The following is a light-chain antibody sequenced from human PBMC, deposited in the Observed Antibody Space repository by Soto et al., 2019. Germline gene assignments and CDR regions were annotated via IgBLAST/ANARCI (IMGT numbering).Light chain of an antibody. CDR3: CSYAGSYTLVV. CDR1: SSDVGGYDY. Sequence: QSVLTQPRSVSGSPGQSVTISCTGTSSDVGGYDYVSWYQQHPGKAPKLMIYGVTKRPSGVPDRFSGSKSGNTASLTISGLQADDEADYYCCSYAGSYTLVVFGGGTQLTVL. J-gene: IGLJ2*01. CDR2: GVT. V-gene: IGLV2-11*01.